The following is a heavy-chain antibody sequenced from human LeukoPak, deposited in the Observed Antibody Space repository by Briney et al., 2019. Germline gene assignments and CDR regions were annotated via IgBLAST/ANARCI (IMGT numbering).Heavy chain of an antibody. J-gene: IGHJ6*02. Sequence: VKVSXKASGYTFTSYGISWVRQAPGQGLEWMGWISAYNGNTNYAQKLQGRVTMTTDTSTSTAYMELRSLRSDDTAVYYCARESYCSSTSCYSDYYYYGMDVWGQGTTVTVSS. CDR3: ARESYCSSTSCYSDYYYYGMDV. V-gene: IGHV1-18*01. CDR2: ISAYNGNT. CDR1: GYTFTSYG. D-gene: IGHD2-2*01.